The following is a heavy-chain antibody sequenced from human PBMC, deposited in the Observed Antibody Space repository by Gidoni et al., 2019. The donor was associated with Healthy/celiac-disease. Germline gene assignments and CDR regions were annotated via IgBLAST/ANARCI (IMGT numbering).Heavy chain of an antibody. CDR3: ARPSDFWSEHVDY. Sequence: QVQLVASGGGVVQSGRSLRLSCAASGFTFSSYAMHWVRQAPGQGLEWVAVISYDGSNKYYADSVKGRFTISRDNSKNTLYLQMNSLRAEDTAVYYCARPSDFWSEHVDYWGQGTLVTVSS. J-gene: IGHJ4*02. V-gene: IGHV3-30*01. CDR1: GFTFSSYA. CDR2: ISYDGSNK. D-gene: IGHD3-3*01.